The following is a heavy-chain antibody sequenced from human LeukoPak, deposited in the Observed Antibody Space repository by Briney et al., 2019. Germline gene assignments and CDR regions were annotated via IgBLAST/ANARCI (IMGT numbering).Heavy chain of an antibody. CDR3: ARARGYSSYYFDY. Sequence: IGEINHSGSTNYNPSLKSRVTISVDTSKNQFSLKLSSVTAADTAVYYCARARGYSSYYFDYWGQGTLVTVSS. D-gene: IGHD5-18*01. J-gene: IGHJ4*02. CDR2: INHSGST. V-gene: IGHV4-34*01.